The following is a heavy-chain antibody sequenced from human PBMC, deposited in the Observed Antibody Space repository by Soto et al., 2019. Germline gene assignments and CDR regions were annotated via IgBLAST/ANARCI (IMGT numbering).Heavy chain of an antibody. CDR3: AHSPYSSSSYYFDY. CDR1: GFSLSTSGVG. J-gene: IGHJ4*02. Sequence: QITLKESGPTLVKPTQTLTLTCTFSGFSLSTSGVGVGWIRQPPGKALEWLALIYWDDDKRDSPFLKSRLTTXQXTXXTQVVLTMTNMDPVDTATYYCAHSPYSSSSYYFDYWGQGTLVTVSS. CDR2: IYWDDDK. D-gene: IGHD6-6*01. V-gene: IGHV2-5*02.